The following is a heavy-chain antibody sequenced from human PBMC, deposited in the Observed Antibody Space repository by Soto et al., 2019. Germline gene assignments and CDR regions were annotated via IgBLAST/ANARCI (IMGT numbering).Heavy chain of an antibody. V-gene: IGHV3-9*01. J-gene: IGHJ4*02. CDR1: GFTFDDYA. Sequence: EVQLVESGGGLVQPGRSLRLSCAASGFTFDDYAMHWVRQAPGKGLEWVSGISWNSGSIGYADSVKGRFTISRDNAKNSLYLQMNSLRAEDTALYYCAKAVPSGHPVVGLGFDYWGQGTLVTVSS. CDR2: ISWNSGSI. D-gene: IGHD2-15*01. CDR3: AKAVPSGHPVVGLGFDY.